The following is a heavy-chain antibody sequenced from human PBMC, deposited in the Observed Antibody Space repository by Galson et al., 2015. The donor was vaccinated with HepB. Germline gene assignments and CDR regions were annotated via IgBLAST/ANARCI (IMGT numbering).Heavy chain of an antibody. CDR2: INHSGST. CDR1: GGSFSGYY. Sequence: DTLSLTCAVYGGSFSGYYWSWIRQPPGKGLEWIGEINHSGSTNYNPSLKSRVTISVDTSKNQFSLKLSSVTAADTAVYYCARVSDPQQLNYYGMDVWGQGTTVTVSS. V-gene: IGHV4-34*01. J-gene: IGHJ6*02. D-gene: IGHD6-13*01. CDR3: ARVSDPQQLNYYGMDV.